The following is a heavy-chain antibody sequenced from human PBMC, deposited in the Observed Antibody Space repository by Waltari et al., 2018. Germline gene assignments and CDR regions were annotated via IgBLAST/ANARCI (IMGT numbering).Heavy chain of an antibody. CDR3: ATKRESSASGFDY. CDR2: IYYSGMT. D-gene: IGHD6-19*01. CDR1: GGSISSSSYY. Sequence: QLQLQESGPGLVKPSETLSFTCTVSGGSISSSSYYWGWIRQPPGKGLEWIGSIYYSGMTYVNPSLKRRVTRSVDTSKNQFSLKLSSVTAADTAVYYCATKRESSASGFDYWGQGTLVTVSS. V-gene: IGHV4-39*01. J-gene: IGHJ4*02.